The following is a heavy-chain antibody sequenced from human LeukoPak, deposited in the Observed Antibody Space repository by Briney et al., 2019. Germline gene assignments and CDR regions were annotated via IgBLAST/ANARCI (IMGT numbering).Heavy chain of an antibody. V-gene: IGHV3-48*04. Sequence: GGSLRLSCAASGFTFSNYGMNWVRQAPGKGLEWVSYISSGGTTIYYADSVKGRFTISRDNAKNSLYLQMNSLRAEDTAVYYCARGRSTVTTWVDYWGQGTLVTVSS. D-gene: IGHD4-17*01. J-gene: IGHJ4*02. CDR3: ARGRSTVTTWVDY. CDR2: ISSGGTTI. CDR1: GFTFSNYG.